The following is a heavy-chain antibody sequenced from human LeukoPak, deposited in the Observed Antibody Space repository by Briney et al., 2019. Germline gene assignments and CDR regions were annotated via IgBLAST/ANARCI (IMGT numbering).Heavy chain of an antibody. CDR1: GFTFNKYA. CDR2: IYSGGRT. J-gene: IGHJ4*02. CDR3: ARAGPSSSWHQFDY. V-gene: IGHV3-66*01. D-gene: IGHD6-13*01. Sequence: GGSLRLSCTASGFTFNKYAMSWVRQAPGKGLEWVSVIYSGGRTYYADSVKGRFTISRDNSKNTLYLQMNSLRAGDTAVYYCARAGPSSSWHQFDYWGQGTLVTVSS.